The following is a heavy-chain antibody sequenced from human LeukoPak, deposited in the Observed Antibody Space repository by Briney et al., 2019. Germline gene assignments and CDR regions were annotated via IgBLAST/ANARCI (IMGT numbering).Heavy chain of an antibody. J-gene: IGHJ4*02. CDR3: ARDRLGDYDHSGYYDK. Sequence: PGGSLRLSCAASGFTFSDYYMSWIRQAPGKGLDRVSYICDSGRTIYYADSVKGRFTISRDNAKKSVYLQMNKLRAEDTAVYYCARDRLGDYDHSGYYDKWGQGTLVTVSS. CDR2: ICDSGRTI. D-gene: IGHD3-22*01. CDR1: GFTFSDYY. V-gene: IGHV3-11*01.